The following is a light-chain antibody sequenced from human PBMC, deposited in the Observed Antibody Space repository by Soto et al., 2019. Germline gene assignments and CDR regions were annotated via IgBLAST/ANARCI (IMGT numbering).Light chain of an antibody. CDR2: DAS. Sequence: IVLTQSPDTLSLSPGETATLSCRASQSFSSAYLAWYQQRPGQAPRLLISDASNRATGIPDRFSGSGSGTDFTLTISSLQSEDFAVYYCQQYNVWPGWTFGQGTKVDIK. J-gene: IGKJ1*01. V-gene: IGKV3D-20*02. CDR1: QSFSSAY. CDR3: QQYNVWPGWT.